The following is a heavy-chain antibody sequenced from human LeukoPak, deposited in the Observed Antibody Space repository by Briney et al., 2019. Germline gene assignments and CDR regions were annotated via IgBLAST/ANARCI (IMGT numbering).Heavy chain of an antibody. CDR2: ISGSGGST. CDR1: GFTFSSYA. V-gene: IGHV3-23*01. CDR3: AKQTTVTTSSQCLFDY. J-gene: IGHJ4*02. Sequence: GGALRLSCAASGFTFSSYAMSWVRQAPGKGLEWVSAISGSGGSTYYADSVKGRFTISRDNSKNTMYLQMNSLRAEDTAVYYCAKQTTVTTSSQCLFDYWGQGTLVTVSS. D-gene: IGHD4-17*01.